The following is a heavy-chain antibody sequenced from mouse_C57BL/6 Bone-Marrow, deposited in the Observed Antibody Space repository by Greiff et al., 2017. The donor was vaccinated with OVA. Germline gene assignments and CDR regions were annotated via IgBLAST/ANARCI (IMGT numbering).Heavy chain of an antibody. Sequence: EVQLQQSGPVLVKPGASVKMSCKASGYTFTDYYMNWVKQSHGKSLEWIGVINPYNGGTSYNQKFKGKATLTVDKSSSTAYMELNSLTSEDSAVYYCAQAYYSNPLGFAYWGQGTLVTVSA. CDR2: INPYNGGT. D-gene: IGHD2-5*01. V-gene: IGHV1-19*01. CDR1: GYTFTDYY. J-gene: IGHJ3*01. CDR3: AQAYYSNPLGFAY.